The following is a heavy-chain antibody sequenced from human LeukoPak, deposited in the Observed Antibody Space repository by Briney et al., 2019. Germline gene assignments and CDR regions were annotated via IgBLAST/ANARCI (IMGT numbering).Heavy chain of an antibody. CDR2: IIPIFGTA. CDR3: ARVPLDYSSTSCYYNWFDP. CDR1: GGTFSSYA. V-gene: IGHV1-69*13. J-gene: IGHJ5*02. D-gene: IGHD2-2*01. Sequence: EASVKVSCKASGGTFSSYAISWVRQAPGQGLEWMGGIIPIFGTANYAQKFQGRVTITADESTSTAYMELSSLRSEDTAVYYCARVPLDYSSTSCYYNWFDPWGQGTLVTVSS.